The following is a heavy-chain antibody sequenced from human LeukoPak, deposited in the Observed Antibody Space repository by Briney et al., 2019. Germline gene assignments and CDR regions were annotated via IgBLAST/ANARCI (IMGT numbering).Heavy chain of an antibody. V-gene: IGHV4-38-2*02. J-gene: IGHJ3*02. CDR3: AYDSSGYYYGADAFDI. D-gene: IGHD3-22*01. CDR1: GYSISSGYY. Sequence: SETLSLTCTVSGYSISSGYYWGWIRQPPGKGLEWIGSIYHSGSTYYNPSLKSRVTISVDTSKNQFSLKLSSVTAADTAVYYCAYDSSGYYYGADAFDIWGQGTMVAVSS. CDR2: IYHSGST.